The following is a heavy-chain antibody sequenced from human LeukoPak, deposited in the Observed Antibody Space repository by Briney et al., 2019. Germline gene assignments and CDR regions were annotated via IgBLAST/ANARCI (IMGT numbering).Heavy chain of an antibody. J-gene: IGHJ4*02. V-gene: IGHV1-18*01. CDR1: GYTFTSYA. CDR2: ISAYNGNT. D-gene: IGHD3-10*01. CDR3: ARDGRFGELSDY. Sequence: ASVKVSCKASGYTFTSYAMHWVRQAPGQGLEWMGWISAYNGNTNYAQKLQGRVTMTTDTSTSTAYMELRSLRSDDTAVYHCARDGRFGELSDYWGQGTLVTVSS.